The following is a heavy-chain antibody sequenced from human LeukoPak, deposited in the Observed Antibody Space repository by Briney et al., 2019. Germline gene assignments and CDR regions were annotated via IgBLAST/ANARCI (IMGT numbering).Heavy chain of an antibody. CDR2: ISWNSGSI. Sequence: GGSLRLSCAASGFTFDDYAMHWVRQAPGKGLEWVSGISWNSGSIGYADSVKGRFTISRDNAKNSLYLQMNSLRAEDMALYYCAKGAAMVRDYYFDYWGQGTLVTVSS. CDR3: AKGAAMVRDYYFDY. CDR1: GFTFDDYA. V-gene: IGHV3-9*03. J-gene: IGHJ4*02. D-gene: IGHD5-18*01.